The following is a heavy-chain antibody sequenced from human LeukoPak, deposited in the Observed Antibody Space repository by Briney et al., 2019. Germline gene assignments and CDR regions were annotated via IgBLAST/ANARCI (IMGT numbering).Heavy chain of an antibody. V-gene: IGHV4-39*07. CDR1: GGSISSSSYY. CDR3: ARVVPADAFDY. D-gene: IGHD2-2*01. CDR2: IYYSGST. J-gene: IGHJ4*02. Sequence: PSETLSLTCTVSGGSISSSSYYWGWIRQPPGKGLEWIGSIYYSGSTYYNPSLKSRVTISVDTSKNQFSLKLSSVTAADTAVYYCARVVPADAFDYWGQGALVTVSS.